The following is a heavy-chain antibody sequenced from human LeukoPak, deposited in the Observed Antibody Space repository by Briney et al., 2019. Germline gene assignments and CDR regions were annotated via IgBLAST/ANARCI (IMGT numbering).Heavy chain of an antibody. V-gene: IGHV3-21*01. D-gene: IGHD3-10*01. CDR1: GFTFSSYS. CDR3: VTSMVRGVILHWFDP. Sequence: GGSLRLSCAASGFTFSSYSMNWVRQAPGKGLEWVSSISSSSSYIYYADSVKGRFTISRDNAKNSLYLQMNSLRAEDTAVYYCVTSMVRGVILHWFDPWGQGTLVTVSS. CDR2: ISSSSSYI. J-gene: IGHJ5*02.